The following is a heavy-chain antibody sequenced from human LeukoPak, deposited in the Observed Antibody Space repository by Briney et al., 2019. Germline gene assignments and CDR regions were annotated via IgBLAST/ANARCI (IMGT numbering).Heavy chain of an antibody. CDR2: IDYSGST. V-gene: IGHV4-39*01. CDR3: ARPATPGVFYYYMDV. CDR1: GGSISSSSYY. J-gene: IGHJ6*03. Sequence: PSETLSLTCTVSGGSISSSSYYWGWIRQPPGKGLEWIGSIDYSGSTYYNPSLKSRVTISVDTSKYQFSLKLSSVTAADTAVYYCARPATPGVFYYYMDVWGKGTTVTVSS. D-gene: IGHD6-13*01.